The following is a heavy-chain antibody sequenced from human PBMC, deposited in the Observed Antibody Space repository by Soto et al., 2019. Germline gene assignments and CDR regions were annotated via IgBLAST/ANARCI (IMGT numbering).Heavy chain of an antibody. CDR2: ISAYNGNT. CDR1: GYTFTSYG. J-gene: IGHJ5*02. Sequence: VSVKVSCKASGYTFTSYGISWVRQAPGQGLEWMGWISAYNGNTNYAQKLQGRVTMTTDTSTSTAYMELRSLRSDDTAVYYCARERSSGWYAWFDPWGQGTLVTVSS. D-gene: IGHD6-19*01. V-gene: IGHV1-18*01. CDR3: ARERSSGWYAWFDP.